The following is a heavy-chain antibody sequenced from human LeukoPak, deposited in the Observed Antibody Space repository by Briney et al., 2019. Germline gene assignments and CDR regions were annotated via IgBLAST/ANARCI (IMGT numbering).Heavy chain of an antibody. J-gene: IGHJ4*02. CDR3: ARETVGLDY. Sequence: PGGSLRLSCAASGFTFSNYNLNWVRQAPGKGLEWGSYISDGSSTISYADSVRGRFTISRDNAKNSLYLQMNSLRDEDTAVYYCARETVGLDYWGQGTLVTVSS. V-gene: IGHV3-48*02. D-gene: IGHD4-23*01. CDR2: ISDGSSTI. CDR1: GFTFSNYN.